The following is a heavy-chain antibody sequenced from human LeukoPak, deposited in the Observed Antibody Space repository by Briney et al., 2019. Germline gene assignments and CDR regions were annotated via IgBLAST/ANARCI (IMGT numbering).Heavy chain of an antibody. Sequence: GGSLRLSCAASKFTITNNCRIWVRQAPGKGLDGGRSFYIDSVKGRLTFSRDNSKNTLYLQMNSLRAEDTAVYYCAGVAIAARPSGSDYWGQGTLVTVSS. J-gene: IGHJ4*02. CDR3: AGVAIAARPSGSDY. D-gene: IGHD6-6*01. CDR2: GGRS. CDR1: KFTITNNC. V-gene: IGHV3-53*05.